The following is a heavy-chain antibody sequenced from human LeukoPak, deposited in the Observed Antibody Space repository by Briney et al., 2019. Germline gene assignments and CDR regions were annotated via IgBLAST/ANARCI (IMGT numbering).Heavy chain of an antibody. CDR3: ARGLYGDPVGFDF. D-gene: IGHD4-23*01. J-gene: IGHJ4*02. CDR1: GFTFSNYY. V-gene: IGHV3-74*01. Sequence: GGSLRLSCAASGFTFSNYYMHWDRQAPGEGPVWVSRVYTDGITTNYADSVKGRFTISRDNAQNALYLQMRGLRAEDTAVYYCARGLYGDPVGFDFWGQGILVTVSS. CDR2: VYTDGITT.